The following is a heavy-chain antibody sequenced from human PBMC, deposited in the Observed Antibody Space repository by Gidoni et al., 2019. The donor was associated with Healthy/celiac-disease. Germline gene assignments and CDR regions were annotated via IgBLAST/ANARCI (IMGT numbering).Heavy chain of an antibody. D-gene: IGHD3-22*01. CDR2: ISSDGSNT. V-gene: IGHV3-30*03. CDR3: ASVNNYYDCSGPLDF. J-gene: IGHJ4*02. CDR1: GVNVSRYG. Sequence: QVQLVESGGGVVQPGRALRLTWAASGVNVSRYGMHWVRQAPGTGLDWLAVISSDGSNTYYADSVTGRFIISSDNSKTPLYLQMNRLRAEDSAVSYCASVNNYYDCSGPLDFWGQGTLVPVSS.